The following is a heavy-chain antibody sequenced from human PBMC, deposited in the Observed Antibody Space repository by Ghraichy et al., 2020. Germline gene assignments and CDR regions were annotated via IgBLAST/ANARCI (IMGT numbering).Heavy chain of an antibody. J-gene: IGHJ4*02. CDR2: IKQDGSEK. CDR3: ARDEGHRDGL. V-gene: IGHV3-7*03. CDR1: GFTFSYFW. D-gene: IGHD5-24*01. Sequence: GGSLRLSCAASGFTFSYFWMTWVRQAPGKGLEWVASIKQDGSEKFYVDSVTGRFTISRDNAKNSLYLQMNSLRAEDTAVYYCARDEGHRDGLWGQGTLVTVCS.